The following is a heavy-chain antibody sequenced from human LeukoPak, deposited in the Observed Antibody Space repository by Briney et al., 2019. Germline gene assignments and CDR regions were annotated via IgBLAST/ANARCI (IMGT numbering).Heavy chain of an antibody. CDR3: ARRAGTTVTSRFEY. Sequence: SETLSLTCAVYGGSFSGYYWSWIRQPPGKGLEWIGEINHSGSTNYNPSLKSRVTISVDTSKNQFSLKLSSVTAADTAVYYCARRAGTTVTSRFEYWGQGTLVTVSS. V-gene: IGHV4-34*01. CDR2: INHSGST. D-gene: IGHD4-17*01. CDR1: GGSFSGYY. J-gene: IGHJ4*02.